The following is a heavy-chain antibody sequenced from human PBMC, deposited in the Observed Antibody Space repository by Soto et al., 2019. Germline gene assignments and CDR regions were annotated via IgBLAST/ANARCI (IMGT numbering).Heavy chain of an antibody. CDR3: ARGAIVVVTATYYFDY. CDR1: GYTFTSYY. Sequence: ASVKVSCKASGYTFTSYYMHWVRQAPGQGLEWMGIINPSGGSTSYAQKFQGRVTMTRDTSTSTVYMELSSLRSEDTAVYYCARGAIVVVTATYYFDYWGQGALVTVSS. D-gene: IGHD2-21*02. J-gene: IGHJ4*02. CDR2: INPSGGST. V-gene: IGHV1-46*01.